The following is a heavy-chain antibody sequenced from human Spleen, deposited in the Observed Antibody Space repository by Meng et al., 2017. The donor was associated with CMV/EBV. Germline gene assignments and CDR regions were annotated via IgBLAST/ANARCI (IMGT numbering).Heavy chain of an antibody. V-gene: IGHV5-51*01. J-gene: IGHJ4*02. CDR3: ARRPYANYEFDY. CDR1: GYTFTFYW. D-gene: IGHD4/OR15-4a*01. Sequence: GGSLRLSCQGSGYTFTFYWIGWVRQMPGKGLEWMGIIYPGDSETRYSPSFQGQVTISADKSISTAYLQLSGLKASDTAMYYCARRPYANYEFDYWGQGTLVTVSS. CDR2: IYPGDSET.